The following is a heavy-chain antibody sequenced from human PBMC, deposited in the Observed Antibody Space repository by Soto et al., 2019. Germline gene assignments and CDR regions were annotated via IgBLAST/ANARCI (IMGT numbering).Heavy chain of an antibody. V-gene: IGHV1-18*01. CDR2: ISAYNGNT. CDR1: GYTFTSYG. Sequence: ASVKVSCKASGYTFTSYGISWVRQAPGQGLEWMGWISAYNGNTNYAQKLQGRVTMTTDTSTSTAYMELRSLRSDDTAVYYCAGGAPYYYGSGSYLPDAFDIWGQGTMVTVSS. D-gene: IGHD3-10*01. CDR3: AGGAPYYYGSGSYLPDAFDI. J-gene: IGHJ3*02.